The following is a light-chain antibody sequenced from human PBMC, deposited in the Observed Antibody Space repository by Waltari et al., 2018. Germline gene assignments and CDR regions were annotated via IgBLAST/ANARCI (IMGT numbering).Light chain of an antibody. J-gene: IGLJ3*02. V-gene: IGLV1-47*01. CDR2: RNN. Sequence: QSVLTQPPPASGTPGQRVTLPCPGRRSNIGTTSVYWYQQLPGTAPKLLIYRNNQRPSGVPDRFSGSKSGTSASLAISGLRSEDEADYYCAVWDDSLSGRVFGGGTKVTVL. CDR1: RSNIGTTS. CDR3: AVWDDSLSGRV.